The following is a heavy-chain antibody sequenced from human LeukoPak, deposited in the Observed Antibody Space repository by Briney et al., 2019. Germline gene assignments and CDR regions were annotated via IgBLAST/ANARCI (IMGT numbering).Heavy chain of an antibody. V-gene: IGHV4-39*07. CDR3: ATADTAALDY. D-gene: IGHD5-18*01. CDR2: INHSGST. J-gene: IGHJ4*02. Sequence: SETLSLTCTVSGGSISSRDYYWGWIRQPPGKGLEWIGEINHSGSTNYNPSLKSRVTISVDTSKNQFSLKLSSVTAADTAVYYCATADTAALDYWGQGTLVTVSS. CDR1: GGSISSRDYY.